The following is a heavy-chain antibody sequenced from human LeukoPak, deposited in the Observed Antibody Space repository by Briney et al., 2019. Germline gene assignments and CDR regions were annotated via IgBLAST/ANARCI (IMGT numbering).Heavy chain of an antibody. D-gene: IGHD4-11*01. Sequence: PSETLSLTCTVSGGSISSYYWSWIRQPPGKGLEWIGYIYYSGSTNYNPSLKSRVTISVDTSKNQFSLKLSSVTAADTAVYYRARQRGPVTYFDYWGQGTLVTVSS. CDR1: GGSISSYY. CDR3: ARQRGPVTYFDY. J-gene: IGHJ4*02. V-gene: IGHV4-59*08. CDR2: IYYSGST.